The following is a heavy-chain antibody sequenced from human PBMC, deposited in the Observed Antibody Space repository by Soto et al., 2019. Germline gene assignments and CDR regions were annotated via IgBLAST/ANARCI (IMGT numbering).Heavy chain of an antibody. V-gene: IGHV4-39*01. J-gene: IGHJ4*02. Sequence: SETLSLTCTVSGGSISSSSYYWGWIRQPPGKGLEWIGSIYYSGSTYYNPSLKSRVTISVDTSKNQFSLKLSSVTAADTAVYYCARHQGAIAAAGTFDYWGQGTLVTVSS. D-gene: IGHD6-13*01. CDR3: ARHQGAIAAAGTFDY. CDR1: GGSISSSSYY. CDR2: IYYSGST.